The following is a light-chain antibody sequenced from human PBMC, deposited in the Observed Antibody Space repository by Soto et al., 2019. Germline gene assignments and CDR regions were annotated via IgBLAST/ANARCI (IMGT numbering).Light chain of an antibody. J-gene: IGLJ2*01. V-gene: IGLV3-21*01. CDR3: QVWDRSSDTVV. Sequence: SYELTQPPSESVAPGKTARITCGGNNIGSKSVHWYQQKPGQAPVVVIYYDSDRPSGIPERFSGSNSGNTATLTISRVEAGDEADYYCQVWDRSSDTVVFGGGTKVTVL. CDR1: NIGSKS. CDR2: YDS.